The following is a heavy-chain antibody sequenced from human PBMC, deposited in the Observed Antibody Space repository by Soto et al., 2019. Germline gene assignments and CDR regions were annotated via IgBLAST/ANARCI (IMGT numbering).Heavy chain of an antibody. J-gene: IGHJ4*02. V-gene: IGHV6-1*01. D-gene: IGHD3-22*01. CDR1: GDSVSSNSAA. Sequence: SQTLSLTCAISGDSVSSNSAAWNWIRQSPSRGLEWLGRTYYRSKWYNDYAVSVKSRITINPDTSKNQFSLQLNSVTPEDTAVYYCARVKFWDDSSGYYLDYFDYWGQGTLVTVSS. CDR2: TYYRSKWYN. CDR3: ARVKFWDDSSGYYLDYFDY.